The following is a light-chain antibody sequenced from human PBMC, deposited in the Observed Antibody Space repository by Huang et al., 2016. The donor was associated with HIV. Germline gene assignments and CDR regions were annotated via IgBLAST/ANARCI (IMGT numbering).Light chain of an antibody. CDR2: WAS. CDR1: QSILYSSNNKNY. J-gene: IGKJ1*01. CDR3: QQYYSIPWT. Sequence: DFVMTQSPDSLAVSLGERATINCKSSQSILYSSNNKNYLAWYQQKPGQPPKLLIYWASNRESGVPDRFSGSGSGTDFTLTISSLRAEDVAVYYCQQYYSIPWTFGQGTKVEIK. V-gene: IGKV4-1*01.